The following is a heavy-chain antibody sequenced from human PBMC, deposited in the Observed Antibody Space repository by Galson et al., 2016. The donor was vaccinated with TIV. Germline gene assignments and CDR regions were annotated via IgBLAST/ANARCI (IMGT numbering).Heavy chain of an antibody. V-gene: IGHV1-18*04. CDR1: GYTFSSYS. CDR3: ARGATVTPYSFFDY. J-gene: IGHJ4*02. CDR2: ISGYSGNT. Sequence: SGYTFSSYSINWVRQAPGQGLEWMGWISGYSGNTNYAQKFQGRITMTTDTSTGTAYMELRSLRSDDTAVYYCARGATVTPYSFFDYWGQGTLVTVFS. D-gene: IGHD4-17*01.